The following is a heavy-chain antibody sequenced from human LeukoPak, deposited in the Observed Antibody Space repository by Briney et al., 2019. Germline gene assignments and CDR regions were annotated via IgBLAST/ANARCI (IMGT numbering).Heavy chain of an antibody. V-gene: IGHV4-39*07. D-gene: IGHD5-24*01. CDR3: ARGGKWLQFIDY. CDR1: GGSISSSSYY. J-gene: IGHJ4*02. Sequence: NPSETLSLTCTVSGGSISSSSYYWGWIRQPPGKGLEWIGEINHSGSTNYNPSLKSRVTISVDTSKNQFSLKLSSVTAADTAVYYCARGGKWLQFIDYWGQGTLVAVSS. CDR2: INHSGST.